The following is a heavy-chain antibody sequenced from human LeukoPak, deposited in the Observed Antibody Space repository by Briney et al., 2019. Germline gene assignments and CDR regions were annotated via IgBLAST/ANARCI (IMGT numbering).Heavy chain of an antibody. Sequence: SATLSLTCTVSGFSISHYYWTWIRPPAGGGLEWIGRIDTNGSTNYNPSLEGRVTMSSDTSNNQFSLNLMSVAAADTAVYYCARGQWQIDYWGQGGLVTVSP. CDR2: IDTNGST. J-gene: IGHJ4*02. CDR1: GFSISHYY. CDR3: ARGQWQIDY. D-gene: IGHD6-19*01. V-gene: IGHV4-4*07.